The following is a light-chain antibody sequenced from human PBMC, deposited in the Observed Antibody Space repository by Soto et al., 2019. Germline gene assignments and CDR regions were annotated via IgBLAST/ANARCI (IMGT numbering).Light chain of an antibody. CDR1: QSVSSN. CDR2: GAS. Sequence: EIVMTQSPATLSVSPGDRATLSCRASQSVSSNLAWYQQKPGQAPRLLIFGASTRATGIPARFSGSGSGTEFTLTISSLQSEDFAVYYCQQRSNWPPWTFGQGTRLEIK. V-gene: IGKV3-15*01. J-gene: IGKJ5*01. CDR3: QQRSNWPPWT.